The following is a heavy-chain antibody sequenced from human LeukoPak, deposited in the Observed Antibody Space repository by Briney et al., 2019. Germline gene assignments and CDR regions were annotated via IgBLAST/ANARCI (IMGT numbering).Heavy chain of an antibody. CDR2: ISAYNGNT. D-gene: IGHD6-13*01. CDR3: ARDPGTSYYYYGMDV. Sequence: ASVKVSCKASGYTFTSYGIIWVRQAPGQGLEWMGWISAYNGNTNYAQKLQGRVTMTTDTSTSTAYMELRSLRSDDTAVYYCARDPGTSYYYYGMDVWGQGTTVTVSS. V-gene: IGHV1-18*01. J-gene: IGHJ6*02. CDR1: GYTFTSYG.